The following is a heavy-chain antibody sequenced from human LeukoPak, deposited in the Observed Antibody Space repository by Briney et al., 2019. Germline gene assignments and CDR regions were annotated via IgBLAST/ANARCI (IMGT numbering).Heavy chain of an antibody. D-gene: IGHD6-13*01. Sequence: VRSLRLSCAASGFTFSNYAMHWVRQAPGKGLEWVAVISYDGTNKYYADSVKGRFTISRDNSKNTMCLQMNSLRAEDTAMYYCAREKAAAGFDYWGQGTLVTVFS. CDR3: AREKAAAGFDY. CDR2: ISYDGTNK. J-gene: IGHJ4*02. CDR1: GFTFSNYA. V-gene: IGHV3-30-3*01.